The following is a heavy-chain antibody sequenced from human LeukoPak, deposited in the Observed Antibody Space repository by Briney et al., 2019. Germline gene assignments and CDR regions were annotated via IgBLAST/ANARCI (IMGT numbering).Heavy chain of an antibody. J-gene: IGHJ4*02. CDR3: AKDPSYTVVGIDY. V-gene: IGHV3-30*18. CDR2: IAYDGSNK. Sequence: QPGGSLRLSCAASGFTVSSNYMSWVRQAPGKGLEWVAVIAYDGSNKYYADFVKGRFTISRDNSKNTLYLQMNSLRAEDTAVYYCAKDPSYTVVGIDYWGQGTLVTVSS. D-gene: IGHD3-10*01. CDR1: GFTVSSNY.